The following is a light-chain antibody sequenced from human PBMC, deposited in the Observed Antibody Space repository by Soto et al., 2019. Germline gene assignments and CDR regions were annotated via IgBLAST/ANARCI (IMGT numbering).Light chain of an antibody. CDR3: QQSYSTPRT. CDR1: QSISSY. J-gene: IGKJ1*01. CDR2: AAS. Sequence: DVETTHSPCSLAASVGDRVTITCRASQSISSYLNWYQQKPGKAPKLLIYAASSLQSGVPSRFSGSGSGTDFTLTISSLQPEDFATYYCQQSYSTPRTFGQGTKVDIK. V-gene: IGKV1-39*01.